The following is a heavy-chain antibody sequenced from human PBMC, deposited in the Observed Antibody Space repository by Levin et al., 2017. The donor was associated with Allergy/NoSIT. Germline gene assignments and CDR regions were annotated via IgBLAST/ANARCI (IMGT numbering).Heavy chain of an antibody. CDR1: GGSISSSSYY. CDR3: ARYCGGDCYSYYYDDGMDV. CDR2: IHYSGST. D-gene: IGHD2-21*02. V-gene: IGHV4-39*01. Sequence: ESLKISCPVSGGSISSSSYYWGWIRQPPGKGLEWIGSIHYSGSTYYNPSLKSRVTISVDTSKNQFSLKLSSVTAADTAVYYCARYCGGDCYSYYYDDGMDVWGQGTTVTVSS. J-gene: IGHJ6*02.